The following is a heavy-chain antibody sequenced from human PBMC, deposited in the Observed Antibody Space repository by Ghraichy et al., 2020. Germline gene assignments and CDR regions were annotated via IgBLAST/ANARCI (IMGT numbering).Heavy chain of an antibody. CDR3: ARAWLPPDIVVVPAASPGGSNDY. Sequence: PETLSLTCAVYGGSFSGYYWSWIRQPPGKGLEWIGEINHSGSTNYNPSLKSRVTISVDTSKNQFSLKLSSVTAADTAVYYCARAWLPPDIVVVPAASPGGSNDYWGQGTLVTVSS. CDR2: INHSGST. CDR1: GGSFSGYY. J-gene: IGHJ4*02. V-gene: IGHV4-34*01. D-gene: IGHD2-2*01.